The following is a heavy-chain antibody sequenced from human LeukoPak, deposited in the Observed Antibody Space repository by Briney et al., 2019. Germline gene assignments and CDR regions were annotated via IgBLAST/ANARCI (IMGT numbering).Heavy chain of an antibody. Sequence: GASVKVSCKASGYTFTSYGISCVPQAPGQGLEWMGWISAYNGNTNYAQKLQGRVTMTTDTSTSTAYMELRSLRSDDTAVYYCARPLSWFGGLLFGGGYYFDYWGQGTLVTVSS. CDR1: GYTFTSYG. CDR3: ARPLSWFGGLLFGGGYYFDY. J-gene: IGHJ4*02. V-gene: IGHV1-18*04. D-gene: IGHD3-10*01. CDR2: ISAYNGNT.